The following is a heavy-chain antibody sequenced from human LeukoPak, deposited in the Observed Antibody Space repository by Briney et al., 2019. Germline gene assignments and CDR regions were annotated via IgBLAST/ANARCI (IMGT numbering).Heavy chain of an antibody. CDR3: ASGGPIQTDDSGRGFDN. J-gene: IGHJ4*02. Sequence: PGGSLRLSCAASGFTFGSYAMNWVRQAPGKGLEWVSGISGGGGSTFYADSVKGRFTISRDNSKNTLYLQMNILRAEDTAVYYCASGGPIQTDDSGRGFDNWGQGTLVTVSS. V-gene: IGHV3-23*01. CDR2: ISGGGGST. D-gene: IGHD2-2*02. CDR1: GFTFGSYA.